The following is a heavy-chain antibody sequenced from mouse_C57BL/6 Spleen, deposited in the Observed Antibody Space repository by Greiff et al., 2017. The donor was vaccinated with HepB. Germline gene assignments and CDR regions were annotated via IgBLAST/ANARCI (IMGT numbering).Heavy chain of an antibody. V-gene: IGHV1-50*01. Sequence: QVQLQQPGAELVKPGASVKLSCKASGYTFTSYWMQWVKQRPGQGLEWIGEIDPSDSYTNYNQKFKGKATLTVDTSSSTAYMQLSSLTSEDSAVYYCAGTAQAPGSMDYWGQGTSVTVSS. CDR3: AGTAQAPGSMDY. J-gene: IGHJ4*01. CDR2: IDPSDSYT. D-gene: IGHD3-2*02. CDR1: GYTFTSYW.